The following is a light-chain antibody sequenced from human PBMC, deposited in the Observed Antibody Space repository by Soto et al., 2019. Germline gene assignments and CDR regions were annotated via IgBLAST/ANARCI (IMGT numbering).Light chain of an antibody. CDR3: SSYISSNTLEV. CDR1: SRDVGGSNY. Sequence: QSALIQPASVSGSPGQSITISCTGTSRDVGGSNYVSWYQHHPHRAPNLLIYEVNYRPSGVSSRFSGSKSGNTASLTISGIEAADEADYYGSSYISSNTLEVFGVGTELTVL. V-gene: IGLV2-14*01. J-gene: IGLJ1*01. CDR2: EVN.